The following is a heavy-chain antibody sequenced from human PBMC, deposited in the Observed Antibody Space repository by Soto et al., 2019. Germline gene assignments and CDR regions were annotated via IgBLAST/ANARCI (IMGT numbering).Heavy chain of an antibody. J-gene: IGHJ2*01. Sequence: QSGGSLRLSCAASGFTFSSYWMSWVRQAPGKGLEWVANIKQDGSEKYYVDSVKGRFTISRDNAENSLYLQMNSLRAEDTAVYYCARDGWGSNWYFDLWGRGTLVTVSS. CDR2: IKQDGSEK. CDR3: ARDGWGSNWYFDL. D-gene: IGHD3-16*01. CDR1: GFTFSSYW. V-gene: IGHV3-7*01.